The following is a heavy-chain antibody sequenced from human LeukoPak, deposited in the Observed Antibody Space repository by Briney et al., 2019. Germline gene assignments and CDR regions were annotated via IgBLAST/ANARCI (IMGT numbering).Heavy chain of an antibody. CDR3: ARSPLTAAGNYYYYYMDV. CDR1: GYTFTSYG. J-gene: IGHJ6*03. D-gene: IGHD6-13*01. Sequence: ASVKVSCKASGYTFTSYGISWVRQAPGQGLEWMGWISAYNGNTNYAQKLQGRVTMTTDTSTSTAYMELRSLRSDDTAVYYCARSPLTAAGNYYYYYMDVWGKGTTVTISS. CDR2: ISAYNGNT. V-gene: IGHV1-18*01.